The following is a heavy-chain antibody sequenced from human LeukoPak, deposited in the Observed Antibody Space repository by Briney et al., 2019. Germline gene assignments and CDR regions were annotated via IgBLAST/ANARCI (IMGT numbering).Heavy chain of an antibody. CDR3: ARDVNIRDFWSGFHY. J-gene: IGHJ4*02. CDR2: ITSRSTTV. V-gene: IGHV3-48*04. CDR1: GFTVSSNY. D-gene: IGHD3-3*01. Sequence: HSGGSLRLSCAASGFTVSSNYMRWVRQAPGKGLEWVSLITSRSTTVHYEHSVKGRFTISRDNAKNTLFLQMNSLRVDDTAVYYCARDVNIRDFWSGFHYWGEGALVTVS.